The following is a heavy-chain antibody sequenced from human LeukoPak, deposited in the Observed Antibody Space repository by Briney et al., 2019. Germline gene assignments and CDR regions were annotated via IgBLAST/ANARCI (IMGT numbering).Heavy chain of an antibody. Sequence: GGSLRLSCAASGFTFSRYWMSWVRQAPGKGLEWVANIKQDGSEKYYVDSVKGRFTISRDNAKNSLYLQMNSLRAEDTAVYYCARDWGVAVAGTGYWGQGTLVTVSS. CDR1: GFTFSRYW. CDR2: IKQDGSEK. CDR3: ARDWGVAVAGTGY. J-gene: IGHJ4*02. V-gene: IGHV3-7*01. D-gene: IGHD6-19*01.